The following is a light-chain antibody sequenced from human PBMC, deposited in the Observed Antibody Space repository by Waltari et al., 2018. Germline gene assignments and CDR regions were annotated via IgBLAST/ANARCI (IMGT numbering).Light chain of an antibody. CDR3: QSADSSGTWV. CDR1: ALPKQF. CDR2: KDT. J-gene: IGLJ3*02. Sequence: SYELTQPPSVSVSPGQTATITCSGDALPKQFAHWYHQKPGQAPVVVIYKDTERPSGISERFSGSSSGTTVTLTINGVQVEDEADYYCQSADSSGTWVFGGGTKLTVL. V-gene: IGLV3-25*03.